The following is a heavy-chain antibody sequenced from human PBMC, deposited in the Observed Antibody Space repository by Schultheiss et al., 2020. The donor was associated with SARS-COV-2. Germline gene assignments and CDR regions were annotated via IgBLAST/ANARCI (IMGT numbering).Heavy chain of an antibody. CDR3: ARAAVADF. V-gene: IGHV1-69*13. Sequence: SVKVSCKASGGTFSSYAISWVRQAPGQGLEWMGGIIPIFGTANYAQKFQGRVTITADESTSTAYMELRSLRYDDTAVYYCARAAVADFWGQGTLVTVSS. D-gene: IGHD6-19*01. CDR1: GGTFSSYA. J-gene: IGHJ4*02. CDR2: IIPIFGTA.